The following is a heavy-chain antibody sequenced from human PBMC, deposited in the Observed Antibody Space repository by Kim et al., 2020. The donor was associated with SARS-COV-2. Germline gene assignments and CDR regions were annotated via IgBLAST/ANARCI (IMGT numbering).Heavy chain of an antibody. J-gene: IGHJ6*02. Sequence: SETLSLTCAVYGGSFSGYYWSWIRQPPGKGLEWIGEINHSGSTNYNPSLKSRVTISVDTSKNQFSLKLSSVTAADTAVYYCARGPITMVRGVTFLPYYYYGMDVWGQGTTVTVSS. D-gene: IGHD3-10*01. CDR1: GGSFSGYY. V-gene: IGHV4-34*01. CDR3: ARGPITMVRGVTFLPYYYYGMDV. CDR2: INHSGST.